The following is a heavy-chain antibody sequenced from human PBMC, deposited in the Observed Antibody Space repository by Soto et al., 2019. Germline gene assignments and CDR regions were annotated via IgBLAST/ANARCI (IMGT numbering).Heavy chain of an antibody. Sequence: PGGSLRLSCAASGFTFSSYGMHWVRQAPGKGLEWVAVIWYDGSNKYYADSVKGRFTISRDNSKNTLYLQMNSLRAEDTAVYYCARAAAGTDNYFDYWGQGTLETVSS. V-gene: IGHV3-33*01. J-gene: IGHJ4*02. CDR3: ARAAAGTDNYFDY. CDR1: GFTFSSYG. CDR2: IWYDGSNK. D-gene: IGHD6-13*01.